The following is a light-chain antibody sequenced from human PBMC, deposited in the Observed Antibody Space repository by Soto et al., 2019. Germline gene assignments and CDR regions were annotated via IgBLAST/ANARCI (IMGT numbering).Light chain of an antibody. V-gene: IGLV2-14*01. J-gene: IGLJ1*01. Sequence: QSALTQPASVSGSPGQSITISCTGTSSDVGGYNYVSWYQQHPGKAPKLMIHDVSRRPSGVSNRFSGSKSGNTASLTISGLQAEDEADYYCNSYTGTSLYGFGTGTKVTVL. CDR3: NSYTGTSLYG. CDR2: DVS. CDR1: SSDVGGYNY.